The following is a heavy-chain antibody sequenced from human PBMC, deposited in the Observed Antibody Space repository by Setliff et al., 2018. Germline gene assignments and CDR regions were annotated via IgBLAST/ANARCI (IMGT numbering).Heavy chain of an antibody. Sequence: ASVKVSCKASGYIFTSYGFSWVRQAPGQGLEWMGIINPSGGNTNYAQKFQGRVTMTSDTSTSTVYMELSSLRSEDTALYYCARDRFYNSWSGTSITAPHDALDIWGQGTMVTVSS. CDR2: INPSGGNT. CDR1: GYIFTSYG. D-gene: IGHD3-3*01. J-gene: IGHJ3*02. CDR3: ARDRFYNSWSGTSITAPHDALDI. V-gene: IGHV1-46*03.